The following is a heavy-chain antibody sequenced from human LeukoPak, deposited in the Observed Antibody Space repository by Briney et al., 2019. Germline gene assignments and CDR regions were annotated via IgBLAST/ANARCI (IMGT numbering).Heavy chain of an antibody. CDR1: GFTFSPYV. D-gene: IGHD5-24*01. CDR3: ARIEMSTLTVDL. CDR2: ISSSGSNI. V-gene: IGHV3-48*03. Sequence: GGSLRLTCAASGFTFSPYVMNWVRQAPGKGLEWVSYISSSGSNIYYADSVKGRFTISRDNAKNSLYLQMSSLRAEDTALYYCARIEMSTLTVDLWGQGTTVTVSS. J-gene: IGHJ6*02.